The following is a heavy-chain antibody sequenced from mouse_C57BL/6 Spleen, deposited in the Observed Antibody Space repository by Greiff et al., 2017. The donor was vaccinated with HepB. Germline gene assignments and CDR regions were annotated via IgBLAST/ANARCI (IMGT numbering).Heavy chain of an antibody. J-gene: IGHJ4*01. Sequence: QVQLQQPGAELVRPGSSVKLSCKASGYTFTSYWMEWVKQRPGQGLEWIGNIYPSDSETHYNQKFKDKATLTVDKSSSTAYMQLSSLTSEDSAVYYCARRGGDYAMDYWGQGTSVTVSS. CDR2: IYPSDSET. V-gene: IGHV1-61*01. CDR1: GYTFTSYW. CDR3: ARRGGDYAMDY.